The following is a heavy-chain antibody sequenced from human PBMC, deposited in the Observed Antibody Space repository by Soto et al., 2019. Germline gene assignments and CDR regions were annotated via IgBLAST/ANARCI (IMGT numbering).Heavy chain of an antibody. CDR1: GFTFSSYA. D-gene: IGHD2-2*01. CDR3: AKDRTLGYCTSTSCYVTVQDY. J-gene: IGHJ4*02. Sequence: GGSLRLSCAASGFTFSSYAMSWVRQAPGKGLEWVSAIGGSGDITYYADSVKGRFTISRDNSKNTLYLQMNSLRAEDTAVYYCAKDRTLGYCTSTSCYVTVQDYWGQGTLVTVSS. CDR2: IGGSGDIT. V-gene: IGHV3-23*01.